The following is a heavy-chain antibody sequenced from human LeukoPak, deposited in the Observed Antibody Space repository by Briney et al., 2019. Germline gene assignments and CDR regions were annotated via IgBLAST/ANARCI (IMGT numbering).Heavy chain of an antibody. CDR3: AKARYSPPGGIAAAGTIGRAFDI. CDR2: IRYDGSNK. V-gene: IGHV3-30*02. Sequence: PGGSLRLSCAVSGFTFSTYWMSWVRQAPGKGLEWVAFIRYDGSNKYYADSVKGRFTISRDNSENTLYLQMNSLRAEDTAVYYCAKARYSPPGGIAAAGTIGRAFDIWGQGTMVTVSS. D-gene: IGHD6-13*01. CDR1: GFTFSTYW. J-gene: IGHJ3*02.